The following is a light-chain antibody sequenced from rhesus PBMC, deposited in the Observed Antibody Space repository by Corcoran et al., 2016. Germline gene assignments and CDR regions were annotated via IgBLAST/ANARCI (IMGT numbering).Light chain of an antibody. Sequence: DIQMTQSPSSLSASVGDRVTITCRASQGISNNLAWYQQKPGKVPKLLIYKASTLQSGIPSRFSGSGSGTDFTLTISILQPEDFATYYCQHGYVILFTFGPGTKLDIE. V-gene: IGKV1-25*01. CDR3: QHGYVILFT. J-gene: IGKJ3*01. CDR1: QGISNN. CDR2: KAS.